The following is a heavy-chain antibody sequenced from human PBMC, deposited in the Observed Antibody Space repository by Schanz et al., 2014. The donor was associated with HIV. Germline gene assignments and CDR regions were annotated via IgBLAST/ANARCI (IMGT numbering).Heavy chain of an antibody. CDR2: IGTAGDT. Sequence: EVQLVESGGGLVQPGGSLRLSCAASGFTFSSYDMHWVRQATGKGLEWVSAIGTAGDTYYPGSVKGRFTISRENAKNSLYLQMNSLRAGDTAVYYCARGGIWEWDQPDFDYWGQGTLVTVSS. CDR1: GFTFSSYD. D-gene: IGHD2-15*01. CDR3: ARGGIWEWDQPDFDY. V-gene: IGHV3-13*01. J-gene: IGHJ4*02.